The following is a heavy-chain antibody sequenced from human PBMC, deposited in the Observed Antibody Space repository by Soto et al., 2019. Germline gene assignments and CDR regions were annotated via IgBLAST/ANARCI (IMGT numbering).Heavy chain of an antibody. D-gene: IGHD6-19*01. J-gene: IGHJ4*02. Sequence: QVQLVESGGGVVQPGRSLRLSCAASGFTFSSYGMHWVRQAPGKGLEWVAVIWYDGSNKYYADSVKGRFTISRDNSKNALYLQMNSLRAEDTAVYYCARDDSGHFDYWGQGTLVTVSS. CDR2: IWYDGSNK. CDR3: ARDDSGHFDY. CDR1: GFTFSSYG. V-gene: IGHV3-33*01.